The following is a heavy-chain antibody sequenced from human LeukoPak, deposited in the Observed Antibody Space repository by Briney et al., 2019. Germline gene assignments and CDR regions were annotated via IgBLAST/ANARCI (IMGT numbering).Heavy chain of an antibody. CDR2: IYRSGGT. V-gene: IGHV4-59*01. CDR1: GGSISSYA. Sequence: SETLSLTCSVSGGSISSYAWSWIRRPPGKGLEWIGHIYRSGGTNYNPSLKSRLTISVDSSKNQFSLKLSSVTTADTAVYYCAKNRGNARDAFDIWGQGTVVTVSA. D-gene: IGHD3-10*01. CDR3: AKNRGNARDAFDI. J-gene: IGHJ3*02.